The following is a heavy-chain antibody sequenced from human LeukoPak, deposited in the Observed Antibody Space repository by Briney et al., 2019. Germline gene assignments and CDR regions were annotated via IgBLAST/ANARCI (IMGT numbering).Heavy chain of an antibody. Sequence: ASVKVSCKASGYNFISYYMHWVRQAPGQGLEWMGIINPSGGSTSYAQKFQDRVAMTRDTSTSTVYMELSSLKSEDTAVYYCAREDVVLVDAVRYYYYGMDVWGQGTTVTVSS. CDR1: GYNFISYY. D-gene: IGHD2-8*01. V-gene: IGHV1-46*01. CDR3: AREDVVLVDAVRYYYYGMDV. J-gene: IGHJ6*02. CDR2: INPSGGST.